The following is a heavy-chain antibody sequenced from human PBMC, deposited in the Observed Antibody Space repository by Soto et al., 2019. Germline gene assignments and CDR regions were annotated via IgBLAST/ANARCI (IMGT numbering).Heavy chain of an antibody. J-gene: IGHJ4*02. CDR3: ARDHRTGSYSV. CDR1: GYTFTDYY. V-gene: IGHV1-2*02. D-gene: IGHD1-26*01. CDR2: INANNGFT. Sequence: ASVKVSCKASGYTFTDYYIHWVRQAPGQGLEWIGWINANNGFTDYAQKFQDRFTMTRDTSINTAYMEVNSLRSDETALYFCARDHRTGSYSVWGQGTLVTVSS.